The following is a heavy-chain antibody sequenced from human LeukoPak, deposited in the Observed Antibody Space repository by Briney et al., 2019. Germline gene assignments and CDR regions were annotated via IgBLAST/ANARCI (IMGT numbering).Heavy chain of an antibody. J-gene: IGHJ6*03. V-gene: IGHV1-69*13. CDR2: IIPIFGTA. Sequence: SVTVSCKASGGTFSSYAISWVRQAPGQGLEWMGGIIPIFGTANYAQKFQGRVTITADESTSTAYMELSSLRSEDTAVYYCAADGGGYCSGGSCYPGYYYYYMDVWGKGTTVTISS. CDR1: GGTFSSYA. D-gene: IGHD2-15*01. CDR3: AADGGGYCSGGSCYPGYYYYYMDV.